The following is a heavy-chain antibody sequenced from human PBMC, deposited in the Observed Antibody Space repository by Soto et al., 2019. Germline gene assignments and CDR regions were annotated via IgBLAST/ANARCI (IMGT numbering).Heavy chain of an antibody. CDR1: GFTVSNNY. V-gene: IGHV3-53*01. CDR3: AKDRVAAAAPGEDWFDP. CDR2: IYSGGYT. J-gene: IGHJ5*02. D-gene: IGHD6-13*01. Sequence: PGGSLRLSCAVSGFTVSNNYMSWVRQAPGKGLEGVSVIYSGGYTAYGDSVKGRFTISRDNSKNTLYLQMNSLRAEDTAVYYCAKDRVAAAAPGEDWFDPWGQGTLVTVSS.